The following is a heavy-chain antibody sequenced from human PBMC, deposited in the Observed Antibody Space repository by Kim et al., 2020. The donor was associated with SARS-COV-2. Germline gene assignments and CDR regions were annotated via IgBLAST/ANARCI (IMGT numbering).Heavy chain of an antibody. CDR3: AKSHTPLYCSGGSCYEPGPPNDAFDI. J-gene: IGHJ3*02. D-gene: IGHD2-15*01. CDR2: ISGSGGST. V-gene: IGHV3-23*01. CDR1: GFTFSSYA. Sequence: GGSLRLSCAASGFTFSSYAMSWVRQAPGKGLEWVSAISGSGGSTYYADSVKGRFTISRDNSKNTLYLQMNSLRAEDTAVYYCAKSHTPLYCSGGSCYEPGPPNDAFDIWGQGTMVTVSS.